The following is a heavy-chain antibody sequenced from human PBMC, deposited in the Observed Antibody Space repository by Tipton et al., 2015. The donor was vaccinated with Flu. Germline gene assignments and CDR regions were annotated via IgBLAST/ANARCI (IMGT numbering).Heavy chain of an antibody. J-gene: IGHJ5*02. V-gene: IGHV3-48*04. CDR1: GFTFSSYS. CDR2: ISSSSSTI. Sequence: SLRLSCAASGFTFSSYSMNWVRQAPGKGLEWVSYISSSSSTIYYADSVKGRFTISRDNAKNSLYLQMNSLRAEDTAVYYCARCKGGDPNWFDPWGQGTLVTVSS. D-gene: IGHD3-16*01. CDR3: ARCKGGDPNWFDP.